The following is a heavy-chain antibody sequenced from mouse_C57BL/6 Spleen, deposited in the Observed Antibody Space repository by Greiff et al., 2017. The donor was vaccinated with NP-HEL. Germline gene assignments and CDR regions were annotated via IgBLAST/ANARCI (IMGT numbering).Heavy chain of an antibody. V-gene: IGHV2-5*01. CDR3: AKKGHSGSSYDWYFDV. CDR2: IWRGGST. Sequence: QVQLKESGPGLVRPSQSLSITCTVSGFSLTSYGVHWVRQSPGKGLEWMGVIWRGGSTDYTAAFMSRLSITKDNSKSQVFFKMNSLQADDTAIYYCAKKGHSGSSYDWYFDVWGTGTTVTVSS. J-gene: IGHJ1*03. D-gene: IGHD1-1*01. CDR1: GFSLTSYG.